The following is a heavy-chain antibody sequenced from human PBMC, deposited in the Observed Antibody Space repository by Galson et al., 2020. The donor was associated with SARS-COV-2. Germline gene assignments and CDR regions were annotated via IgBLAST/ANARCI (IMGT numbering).Heavy chain of an antibody. Sequence: ASVKVSCKDSGYTLTELSMHWVRQAPGKGLEWMGGFDPEDGETIYAQKFQGRVTMTEATSTDTAYMELSSLRSEDTAVYYCATAYGSWPNYWGQGTLVTVSS. CDR2: FDPEDGET. CDR3: ATAYGSWPNY. J-gene: IGHJ4*02. V-gene: IGHV1-24*01. D-gene: IGHD6-13*01. CDR1: GYTLTELS.